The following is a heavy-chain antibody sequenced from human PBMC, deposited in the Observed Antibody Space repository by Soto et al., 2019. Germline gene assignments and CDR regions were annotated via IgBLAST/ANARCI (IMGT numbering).Heavy chain of an antibody. Sequence: PGGSLRLSCVASGFTFSGYAMAWVRQAPGKGLECISGISGNGKNKHYAEPVKGRFTISRDNAKNSLYLQMNSLRAEDTALYYCAKGGLPAAIFHYYYMDVWGKGTTVTVSS. D-gene: IGHD2-2*01. J-gene: IGHJ6*03. CDR2: ISGNGKNK. CDR3: AKGGLPAAIFHYYYMDV. CDR1: GFTFSGYA. V-gene: IGHV3-9*01.